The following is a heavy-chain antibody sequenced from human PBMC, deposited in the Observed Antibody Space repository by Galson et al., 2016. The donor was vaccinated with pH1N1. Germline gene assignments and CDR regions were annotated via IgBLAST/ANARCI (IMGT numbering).Heavy chain of an antibody. CDR2: INGRGSST. CDR3: AKEGRWYGGNWFDP. J-gene: IGHJ5*02. V-gene: IGHV3-23*01. Sequence: SLRLSCAASGYAFNYFAMTWVRQAPGKGLVWVSSINGRGSSTYYADSVKSRFTISRDNSRSTLYLQLSALTVDDTAVYYCAKEGRWYGGNWFDPWGQGTLVTVSS. D-gene: IGHD3-10*01. CDR1: GYAFNYFA.